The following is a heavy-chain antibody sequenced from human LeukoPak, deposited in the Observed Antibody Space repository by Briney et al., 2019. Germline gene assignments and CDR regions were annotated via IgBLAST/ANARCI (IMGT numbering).Heavy chain of an antibody. CDR2: IKQDGSEK. CDR3: ARDWGYSSGPLGAFDI. D-gene: IGHD6-19*01. V-gene: IGHV3-7*01. Sequence: QPGRSLRLSCAASGFTFSSYVMHWVRQAPGKGLEWVANIKQDGSEKYYVDSVKGRFTISRDNAKNSLYLQMNSLRAEDTAVYYCARDWGYSSGPLGAFDIWGQGTMVTVSS. CDR1: GFTFSSYV. J-gene: IGHJ3*02.